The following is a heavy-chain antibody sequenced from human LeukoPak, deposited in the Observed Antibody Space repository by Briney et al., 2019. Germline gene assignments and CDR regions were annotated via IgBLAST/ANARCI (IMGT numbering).Heavy chain of an antibody. D-gene: IGHD5-18*01. CDR2: IWYDGSNK. V-gene: IGHV3-33*01. Sequence: QSEGSLRLSCAASGFTFSSYGMHWVRQAPGKGLEWVAVIWYDGSNKYYADSVKGRITISRDNSKNTLYLQMNSLRAEDTAVYYCASLRGYSYGLFYYYMDVWGKGTTVTVSS. CDR3: ASLRGYSYGLFYYYMDV. CDR1: GFTFSSYG. J-gene: IGHJ6*03.